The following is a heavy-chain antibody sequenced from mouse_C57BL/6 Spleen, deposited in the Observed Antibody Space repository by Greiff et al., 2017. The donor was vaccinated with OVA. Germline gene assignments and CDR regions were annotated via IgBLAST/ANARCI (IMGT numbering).Heavy chain of an antibody. CDR3: ARQADYSYAMDY. J-gene: IGHJ4*01. D-gene: IGHD1-1*01. CDR2: ISSGGSYT. V-gene: IGHV5-6*01. Sequence: EVKLMESGGDLVKPGGSLKLSCAASGFTFSSYGMSWVRQTPDKRLEWVATISSGGSYTYYPDSVKGRFTISRDNAKNTLYLQMSSLKSEDTAMYYCARQADYSYAMDYWGQGTSVTVSS. CDR1: GFTFSSYG.